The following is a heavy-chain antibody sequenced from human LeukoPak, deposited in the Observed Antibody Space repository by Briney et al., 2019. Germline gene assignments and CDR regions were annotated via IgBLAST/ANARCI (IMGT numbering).Heavy chain of an antibody. CDR2: IYPDDSNT. CDR3: AGRGTGTTLAFDY. D-gene: IGHD1-1*01. CDR1: GYNFPIYW. Sequence: GESLKISCQGSGYNFPIYWIGWVRQMPGQGLEWMGIIYPDDSNTIYGPSFQGQVTISADKSINTAYLEWSSLKASDTAIYYCAGRGTGTTLAFDYWGQGTLVTVSS. V-gene: IGHV5-51*01. J-gene: IGHJ4*02.